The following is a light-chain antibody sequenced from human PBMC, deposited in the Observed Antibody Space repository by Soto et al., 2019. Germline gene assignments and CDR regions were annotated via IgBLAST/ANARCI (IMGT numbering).Light chain of an antibody. J-gene: IGLJ1*01. CDR3: QSYDSSLSSCV. V-gene: IGLV1-40*01. Sequence: QSALTQPPSVSGAPGQRVTISCTGSSSNIGAGYDVHWYQQLPGTAPKVLIYGNNNRPSGVPNRFSASKSGTSASLAIAGLQAEDEADYYCQSYDSSLSSCVFGTGTKVTVL. CDR2: GNN. CDR1: SSNIGAGYD.